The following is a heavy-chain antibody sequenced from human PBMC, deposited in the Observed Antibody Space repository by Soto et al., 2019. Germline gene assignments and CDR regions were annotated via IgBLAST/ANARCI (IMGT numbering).Heavy chain of an antibody. Sequence: SETLSLTCTVSGGSISSSSYYWGWIRQPPGKGLEWIGSIYYSGSTYYNPSLKSRVTISVDTSKNQFSLKLSSVTAADTAVYYCARHASSYYDFWSAYYIREYYGMDVWGQGTTVTVSS. CDR2: IYYSGST. V-gene: IGHV4-39*01. D-gene: IGHD3-3*01. CDR1: GGSISSSSYY. J-gene: IGHJ6*02. CDR3: ARHASSYYDFWSAYYIREYYGMDV.